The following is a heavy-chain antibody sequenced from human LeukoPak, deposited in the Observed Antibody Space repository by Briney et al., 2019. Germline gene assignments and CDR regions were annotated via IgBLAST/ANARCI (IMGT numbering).Heavy chain of an antibody. CDR1: GGSISSYP. Sequence: SETLSLTRTVSGGSISSYPWSWIRQPPGKGLEWIGYIYYSGSTNYNPSLKSRVTISVDTSKNQFSLKLSSVTAADTAVYYCARGVASGYASDYYFDYWGQGTLLTVSS. CDR2: IYYSGST. V-gene: IGHV4-59*01. J-gene: IGHJ4*02. CDR3: ARGVASGYASDYYFDY. D-gene: IGHD5-12*01.